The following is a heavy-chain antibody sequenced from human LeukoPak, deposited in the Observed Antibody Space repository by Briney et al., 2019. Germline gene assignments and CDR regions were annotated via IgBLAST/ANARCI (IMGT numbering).Heavy chain of an antibody. V-gene: IGHV3-23*01. CDR1: GFTFNDYA. CDR3: ASVDGYCSSTSCYYYYYGMDV. CDR2: ISASGGTT. Sequence: GGSLRLSCVASGFTFNDYAMSWVRHVPGKGFDWVSTISASGGTTSYADSVRGRFTISRDNSKNTLHLQMNSLRAEDTAVYYCASVDGYCSSTSCYYYYYGMDVWGQGTTVTVSS. J-gene: IGHJ6*02. D-gene: IGHD2-2*03.